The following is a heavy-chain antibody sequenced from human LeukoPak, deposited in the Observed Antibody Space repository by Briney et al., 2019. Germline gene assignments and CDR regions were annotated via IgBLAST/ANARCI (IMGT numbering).Heavy chain of an antibody. Sequence: ASVKVSCKASGYSFATKYMHWVRQAHGQGLEWMGWINPASGVTHYAQKFQGRVTMSRDTFITTVYMELTGLISDDTAMYYCARSRWELDADYWGQGTLVTVSS. CDR1: GYSFATKY. CDR3: ARSRWELDADY. J-gene: IGHJ4*02. CDR2: INPASGVT. V-gene: IGHV1-2*02. D-gene: IGHD1-26*01.